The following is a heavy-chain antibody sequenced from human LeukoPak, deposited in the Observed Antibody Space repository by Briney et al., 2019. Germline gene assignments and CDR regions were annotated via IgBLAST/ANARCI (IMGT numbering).Heavy chain of an antibody. J-gene: IGHJ3*02. CDR2: ISWNSGSI. CDR1: GFTFDDYA. V-gene: IGHV3-9*01. CDR3: AKHSLDYYDRSGPIPFGAFDI. Sequence: GRSLRLSCAASGFTFDDYAMHWVRQAPGRGLEWVSGISWNSGSICYADSVKGRFTISRDNAKNSLYLQMNSLRGGHTSLYFCAKHSLDYYDRSGPIPFGAFDIWGQGTMVTVSS. D-gene: IGHD3-22*01.